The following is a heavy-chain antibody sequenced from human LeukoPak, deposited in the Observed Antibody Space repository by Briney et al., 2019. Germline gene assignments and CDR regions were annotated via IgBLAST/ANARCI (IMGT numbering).Heavy chain of an antibody. CDR3: AKAVAGTEGDY. J-gene: IGHJ4*02. CDR2: ISSSSSYI. D-gene: IGHD6-19*01. Sequence: PGGSLRLSCAASGFTFSSYSMNWVRQAPGKGLEWVSSISSSSSYIYYADSVKGRFTISRDNAKNSLYLQMNSLRAEDTAVYYCAKAVAGTEGDYWGQGTLVTVSS. CDR1: GFTFSSYS. V-gene: IGHV3-21*01.